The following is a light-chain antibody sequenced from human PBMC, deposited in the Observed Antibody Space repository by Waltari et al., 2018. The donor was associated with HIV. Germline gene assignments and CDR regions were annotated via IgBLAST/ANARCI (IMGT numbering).Light chain of an antibody. J-gene: IGKJ1*01. CDR2: KVS. CDR3: MQGNYWPVT. V-gene: IGKV2-30*01. CDR1: HSLVYSDGNTY. Sequence: DVVMTQSPLSLPVTLGQTASMSCRSSHSLVYSDGNTYLSWFQQRPGQSPRRLISKVSNRDSGVPDRFSGSGSGTEFTLKISRVEAEDVGVYYCMQGNYWPVTYGQGTKVEIK.